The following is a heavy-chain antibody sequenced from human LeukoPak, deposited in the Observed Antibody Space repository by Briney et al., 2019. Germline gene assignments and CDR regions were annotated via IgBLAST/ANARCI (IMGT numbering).Heavy chain of an antibody. V-gene: IGHV4-59*12. CDR1: GHSISSYY. CDR2: IYYSGST. CDR3: ARRYYYYYYMDV. J-gene: IGHJ6*03. D-gene: IGHD1-14*01. Sequence: SETLSLTCTVSGHSISSYYWSWIRQPPGKGLEWIGFIYYSGSTNYNPSLKSRVTISVDTSKNQFSLKLSSVTAADTAVYYCARRYYYYYYMDVWGKGTTVTVSS.